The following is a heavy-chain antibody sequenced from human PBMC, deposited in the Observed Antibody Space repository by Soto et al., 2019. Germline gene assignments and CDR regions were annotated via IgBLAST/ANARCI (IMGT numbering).Heavy chain of an antibody. D-gene: IGHD5-12*01. CDR2: INHSGST. J-gene: IGHJ4*02. V-gene: IGHV4-34*01. CDR3: ARGGVATSHFNY. Sequence: SLTCAVYGGSFSDYSSSWIRQSPGKGLEWIGEINHSGSTNYNPSLKSRVTISLDTSKNLFSLKLSSVTAADTAVYYCARGGVATSHFNYWGQGTLVTVPS. CDR1: GGSFSDYS.